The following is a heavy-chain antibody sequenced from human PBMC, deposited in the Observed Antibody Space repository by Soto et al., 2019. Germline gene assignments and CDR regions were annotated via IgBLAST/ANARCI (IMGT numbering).Heavy chain of an antibody. V-gene: IGHV5-51*01. Sequence: GASLKISCQASGYIFSVYWIGWVRQLPGKGLEWMGIIYPGDSDTRYSPSFQGQVTLSADKSISTAYLQWTSLKASDTAMYYCGRHSGAVKPDYWGRGTLVAVSS. CDR3: GRHSGAVKPDY. J-gene: IGHJ4*02. CDR1: GYIFSVYW. CDR2: IYPGDSDT. D-gene: IGHD1-26*01.